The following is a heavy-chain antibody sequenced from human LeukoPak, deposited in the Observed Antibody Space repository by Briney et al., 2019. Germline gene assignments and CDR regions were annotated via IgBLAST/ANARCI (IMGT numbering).Heavy chain of an antibody. D-gene: IGHD7-27*01. Sequence: PGGSLRLSCAASGFTFSSYGMHWVRQAPGKGLEWVAFIRYDGSNKYYADSVRGRFTISRDNSKNTLYLQMNSLRAEDTAVYYCAKGYWGSDYFDYWGQGTLVTVSS. CDR2: IRYDGSNK. CDR1: GFTFSSYG. V-gene: IGHV3-30*02. CDR3: AKGYWGSDYFDY. J-gene: IGHJ4*02.